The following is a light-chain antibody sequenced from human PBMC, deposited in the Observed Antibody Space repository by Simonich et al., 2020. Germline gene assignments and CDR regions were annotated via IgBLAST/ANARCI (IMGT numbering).Light chain of an antibody. CDR3: QSYDSSLSGSV. J-gene: IGLJ2*01. Sequence: QSVLTQPPSVSGAPGQRVTISCTGSSSNIGAGYDVHGYQQLPGTAPKLLSYGNSNRPSGAPDRFSGSKSGTSASLAITGLQAEDEADYYCQSYDSSLSGSVFGGGTKLTVL. V-gene: IGLV1-40*01. CDR2: GNS. CDR1: SSNIGAGYD.